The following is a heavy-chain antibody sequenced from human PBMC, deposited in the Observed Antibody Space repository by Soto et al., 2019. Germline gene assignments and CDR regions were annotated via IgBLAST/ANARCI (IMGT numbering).Heavy chain of an antibody. CDR2: IYWDDDK. Sequence: QITLKESGPTLVKPTQTLTLTCTFSGFSFSTSGVGVGWIRQPPGKALEWLALIYWDDDKRYSPSLKSRLTITKDTSKNQVVLTLTNMDPVDTATHYCAHRSKDSSIPCWGQGTLVTVSS. D-gene: IGHD6-6*01. CDR1: GFSFSTSGVG. V-gene: IGHV2-5*02. CDR3: AHRSKDSSIPC. J-gene: IGHJ4*02.